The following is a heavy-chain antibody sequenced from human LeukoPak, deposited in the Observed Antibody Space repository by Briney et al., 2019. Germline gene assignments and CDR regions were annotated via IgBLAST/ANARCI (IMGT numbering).Heavy chain of an antibody. D-gene: IGHD3-10*01. J-gene: IGHJ4*02. V-gene: IGHV3-9*01. CDR3: AKDSMVRGVPVYFDY. CDR2: ISWNSGSI. CDR1: GFTFDTYA. Sequence: GGSLRLSCAASGFTFDTYAMHWVRHAPGEGLEWVSGISWNSGSIGYADSVKGRFTISRDNAKNSLYLQMNSLRAEDTALYYCAKDSMVRGVPVYFDYWGQGTLVTVSS.